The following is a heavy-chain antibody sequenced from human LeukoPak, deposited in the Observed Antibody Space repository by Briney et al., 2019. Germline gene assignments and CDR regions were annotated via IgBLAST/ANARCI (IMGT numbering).Heavy chain of an antibody. D-gene: IGHD3-22*01. J-gene: IGHJ1*01. V-gene: IGHV3-23*01. Sequence: PGGSLRLSCAASGFTFSSYAMSWVRQAPGKGLEWVSAISGSGGSTYYADSVKGRFTISRDNSKNTLYLQMNSLRAEDTAVYYCAKDRRRGDYYDSSGSEYFQHWGQGTLVTVSS. CDR3: AKDRRRGDYYDSSGSEYFQH. CDR2: ISGSGGST. CDR1: GFTFSSYA.